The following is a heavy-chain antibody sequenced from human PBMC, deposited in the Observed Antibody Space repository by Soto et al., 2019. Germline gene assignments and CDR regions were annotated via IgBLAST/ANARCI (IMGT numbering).Heavy chain of an antibody. CDR1: GGSISSSSYY. Sequence: SETLSLTCTVSGGSISSSSYYWGWIRQPPGKGLEWIGSIYYSGSTYYNPSLKSRVTISVDTSKNQFSLKLSSVTAADTAGYYCARTPDVLRFLNLFDPWGQATLFTFSS. J-gene: IGHJ5*02. CDR2: IYYSGST. D-gene: IGHD3-3*01. CDR3: ARTPDVLRFLNLFDP. V-gene: IGHV4-39*01.